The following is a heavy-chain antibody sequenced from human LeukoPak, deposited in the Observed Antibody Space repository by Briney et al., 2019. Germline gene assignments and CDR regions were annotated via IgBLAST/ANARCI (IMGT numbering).Heavy chain of an antibody. J-gene: IGHJ4*02. CDR1: GFTFDDYA. Sequence: PGGSLRLSCAASGFTFDDYAMHWVRQAPGKGLEWVSGISWNSGSIGYADSVKGRFTISRDNAKNSLYLQMNSLRAEDTALYYCAKDLYSSTQYYFDYWRQGTLVTVSS. D-gene: IGHD6-13*01. CDR3: AKDLYSSTQYYFDY. V-gene: IGHV3-9*01. CDR2: ISWNSGSI.